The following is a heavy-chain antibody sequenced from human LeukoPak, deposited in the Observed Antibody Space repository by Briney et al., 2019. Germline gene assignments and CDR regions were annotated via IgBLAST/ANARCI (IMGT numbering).Heavy chain of an antibody. D-gene: IGHD4-17*01. CDR3: AITDYGDYFDY. CDR2: INPNSGDT. J-gene: IGHJ4*02. Sequence: ASVKVSCKASGYTFTGYYMHWVRQAPGQGLEWMGWINPNSGDTNYAQKFQGRVTMTRDTSISTAYMELSRLRSDDTAVYYCAITDYGDYFDYWGQGTLVTVSS. V-gene: IGHV1-2*02. CDR1: GYTFTGYY.